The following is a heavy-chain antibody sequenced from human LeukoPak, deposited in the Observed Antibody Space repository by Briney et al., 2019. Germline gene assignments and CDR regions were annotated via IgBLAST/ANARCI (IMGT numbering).Heavy chain of an antibody. CDR1: GYTFTTYD. Sequence: ASVKVSCKASGYTFTTYDINWVRQATGQGLEWMGWMNPNSGNTGYAQKFQGRVTMTRDTSISTAYMELSRLRSDDTAVYYCARRPPLYDSSGYSGDYWGQGTLVTVSS. CDR2: MNPNSGNT. J-gene: IGHJ4*02. CDR3: ARRPPLYDSSGYSGDY. D-gene: IGHD3-22*01. V-gene: IGHV1-8*01.